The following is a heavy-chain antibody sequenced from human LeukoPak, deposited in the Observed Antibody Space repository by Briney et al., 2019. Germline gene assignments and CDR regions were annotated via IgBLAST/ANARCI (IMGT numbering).Heavy chain of an antibody. CDR2: INPNSGGT. J-gene: IGHJ5*02. CDR3: ARGPLLVAAALGKGSRFDP. D-gene: IGHD2-15*01. V-gene: IGHV1-2*06. CDR1: GYTFTDYY. Sequence: GASVKVSCKASGYTFTDYYMHWVRQAPGQGLEWMGRINPNSGGTNYAQKFQGRVTMTRDTSISTAYMELSRLRSDDTAVYYCARGPLLVAAALGKGSRFDPWGQGTLVTVSS.